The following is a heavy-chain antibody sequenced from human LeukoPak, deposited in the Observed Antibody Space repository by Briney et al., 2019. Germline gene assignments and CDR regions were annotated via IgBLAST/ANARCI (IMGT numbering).Heavy chain of an antibody. CDR3: ARAPYSSGWYGSNWFDP. J-gene: IGHJ5*02. V-gene: IGHV4-59*01. Sequence: SETLSLTCTVSGGSISSYHWSWIRQPPGKGLEWIGYIYYSGSTNYNPSLKSRVTISVDTSKNQFSLKLSSVTAADTAVYYCARAPYSSGWYGSNWFDPWGQGTLVTVSS. CDR2: IYYSGST. D-gene: IGHD6-19*01. CDR1: GGSISSYH.